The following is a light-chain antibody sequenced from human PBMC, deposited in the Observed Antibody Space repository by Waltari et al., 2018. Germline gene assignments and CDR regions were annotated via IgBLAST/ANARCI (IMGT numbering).Light chain of an antibody. CDR3: QQSYGTPRT. Sequence: DIQMTQSPSSLSASVGDRVTITCRASPSISSYLNWYQQKPGKAPKLLIYAASSLQSGVPSRFSGSGSGTYFTLTISSLQPEDFATYYCQQSYGTPRTFGQGTKVEIK. CDR2: AAS. CDR1: PSISSY. J-gene: IGKJ1*01. V-gene: IGKV1-39*01.